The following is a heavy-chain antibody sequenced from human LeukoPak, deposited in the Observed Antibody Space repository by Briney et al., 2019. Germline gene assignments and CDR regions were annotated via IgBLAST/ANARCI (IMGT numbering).Heavy chain of an antibody. D-gene: IGHD5-12*01. CDR2: ISGDGGST. Sequence: GGSLRLSCAASGFTFDDYAMHWVRQAPGKGLEWVSLISGDGGSTYYAVSVKGRFTISRGNSKNSLYLQMNSLRTEDTALYYCAKDTGYSGYGDFGYWGQGTLVTVSS. J-gene: IGHJ4*02. CDR3: AKDTGYSGYGDFGY. CDR1: GFTFDDYA. V-gene: IGHV3-43*02.